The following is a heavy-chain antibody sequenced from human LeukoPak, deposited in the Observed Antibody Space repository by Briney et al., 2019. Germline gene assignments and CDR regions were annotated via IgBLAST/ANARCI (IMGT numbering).Heavy chain of an antibody. Sequence: SETLSLTCAVYGGSIRTSDYYWAWIRQPPGRGLEWIGTIHYSGNTFYKPPLKSRLTVSADTSRTQFSLKLSSVTAADTAVYYCARGRGSNCSGGSCYRTDAFDIWGQGTMVTVSS. D-gene: IGHD2-15*01. CDR3: ARGRGSNCSGGSCYRTDAFDI. J-gene: IGHJ3*02. CDR1: GGSIRTSDYY. V-gene: IGHV4-39*01. CDR2: IHYSGNT.